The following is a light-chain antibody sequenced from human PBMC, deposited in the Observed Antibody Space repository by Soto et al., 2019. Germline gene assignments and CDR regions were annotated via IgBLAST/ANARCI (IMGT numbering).Light chain of an antibody. J-gene: IGKJ1*01. CDR3: QQAKCYPWT. V-gene: IGKV1-39*01. CDR2: AAS. Sequence: DIQMSQTPSSLSASVGDRVTITCGASQSISSYLNWYQQKPGKAPKLLIYAASSLQSGVPSRFSGSGSGTDFTLTISSLQPDDFAAYYCQQAKCYPWTLAEGTKVDI. CDR1: QSISSY.